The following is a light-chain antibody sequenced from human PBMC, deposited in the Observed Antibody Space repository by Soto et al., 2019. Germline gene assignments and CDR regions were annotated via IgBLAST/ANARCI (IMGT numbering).Light chain of an antibody. CDR3: QQYGSSQWT. J-gene: IGKJ1*01. Sequence: EIVLTQSPGTLSLSPGERATLSCRASQSVSSSYLAWYQQKPGQAPRLLIYGASNRATGIPDRFSGSGSGTDFTLTISRLEPEDFVFYYCQQYGSSQWTFGQGTKVEIK. V-gene: IGKV3-20*01. CDR2: GAS. CDR1: QSVSSSY.